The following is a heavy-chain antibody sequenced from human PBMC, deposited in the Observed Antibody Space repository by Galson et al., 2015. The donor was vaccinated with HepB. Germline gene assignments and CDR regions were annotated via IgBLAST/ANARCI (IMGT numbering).Heavy chain of an antibody. CDR1: GFTFSSYT. D-gene: IGHD2/OR15-2a*01. CDR2: ISTSSAYI. J-gene: IGHJ4*02. CDR3: ARDREGNIADY. Sequence: SLRLSCAASGFTFSSYTMNWVRQAPGKGLEWVSSISTSSAYIYYADSVKGRFTISRDNAKNSLYLQMNSLRAEDTAVYYCARDREGNIADYWGQGTLVTVSS. V-gene: IGHV3-21*01.